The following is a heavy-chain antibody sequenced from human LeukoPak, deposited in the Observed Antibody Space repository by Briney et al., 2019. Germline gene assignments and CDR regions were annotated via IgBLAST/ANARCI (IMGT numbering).Heavy chain of an antibody. J-gene: IGHJ5*02. CDR1: GGALFIFH. CDR2: IYYSGST. CDR3: ARGHTVAAAARWFDR. D-gene: IGHD6-13*01. V-gene: IGHV4-59*01. Sequence: SETLSLTCTVSGGALFIFHCSWIRQPPGEGLGCIGYIYYSGSTNYKPSLKSRVTISLETSKNQFSLKLSSVTAADTAMYYCARGHTVAAAARWFDRCGQGTLVTVSS.